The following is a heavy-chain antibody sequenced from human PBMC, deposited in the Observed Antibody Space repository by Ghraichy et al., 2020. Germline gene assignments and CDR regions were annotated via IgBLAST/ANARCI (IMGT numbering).Heavy chain of an antibody. Sequence: GGSLRLSCAASGFTFSTYGMHWVRQAPGKGLEWVAVIWYDGSNKYYADSVKGRFTISRDNSKNMMYLQMDSLRAEDTAVYYCVSNSGSFYDGYWGQGTLVTVSS. CDR3: VSNSGSFYDGY. J-gene: IGHJ4*02. D-gene: IGHD5/OR15-5a*01. CDR2: IWYDGSNK. V-gene: IGHV3-33*01. CDR1: GFTFSTYG.